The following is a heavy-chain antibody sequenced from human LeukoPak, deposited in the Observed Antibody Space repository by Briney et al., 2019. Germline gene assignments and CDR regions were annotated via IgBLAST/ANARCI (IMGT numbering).Heavy chain of an antibody. CDR2: IYHSGTT. J-gene: IGHJ5*02. V-gene: IGHV4-4*02. CDR3: AIKPPSGWFGTGWLDP. Sequence: PSGTLSLTCSVSGGSISNNNWWSWVRQSPGKGLEWIGNIYHSGTTHYNPSLKSRATISVDKSKNQFSLKLNSVTAADTAVYYCAIKPPSGWFGTGWLDPWGQGTLVTVSS. D-gene: IGHD3-10*01. CDR1: GGSISNNNW.